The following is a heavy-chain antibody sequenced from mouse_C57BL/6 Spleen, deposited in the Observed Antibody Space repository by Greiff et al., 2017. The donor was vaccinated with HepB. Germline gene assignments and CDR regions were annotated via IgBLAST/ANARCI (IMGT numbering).Heavy chain of an antibody. Sequence: QVQLQQSGPGLVQPSQSLSITCTASGFSLTSYGVHWVRQSPGKGLEWLGVIWSGGSTDYNAAFISRLSISKDNSKSKVFFKMNSPQADDTAIYYCARKDYDYDLDAMDYWGQGTSVTVSS. D-gene: IGHD2-4*01. CDR3: ARKDYDYDLDAMDY. CDR1: GFSLTSYG. J-gene: IGHJ4*01. V-gene: IGHV2-2*01. CDR2: IWSGGST.